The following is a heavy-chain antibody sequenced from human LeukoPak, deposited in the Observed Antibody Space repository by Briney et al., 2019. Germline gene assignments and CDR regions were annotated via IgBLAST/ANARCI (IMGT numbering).Heavy chain of an antibody. D-gene: IGHD3-10*01. Sequence: GGSLRLSCAASGFTFSSYAMSWVRQAPGKGLEWVSAISGSGGSTYYADSVRGRFTISRDNSKNTLYLQMNSLRAEDTAVYYCAKVRQLIGEYHFDYWGQGTLVTVSS. V-gene: IGHV3-23*01. J-gene: IGHJ4*02. CDR1: GFTFSSYA. CDR2: ISGSGGST. CDR3: AKVRQLIGEYHFDY.